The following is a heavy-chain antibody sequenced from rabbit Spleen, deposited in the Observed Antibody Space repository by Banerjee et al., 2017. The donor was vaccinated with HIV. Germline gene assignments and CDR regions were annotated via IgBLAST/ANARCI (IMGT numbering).Heavy chain of an antibody. CDR1: GVSFSSNNY. J-gene: IGHJ6*01. Sequence: QSLEESGGDLVKPGASLTLTCTASGVSFSSNNYMCWVRQAPGKGLEWIACMDTGSSGFTYFASWAKGRFTISKTSSTTVTLQMTSLTAADTATYFCARDSGSSFSSYGMDLWGPGHPGHRL. V-gene: IGHV1S40*01. CDR2: MDTGSSGFT. CDR3: ARDSGSSFSSYGMDL. D-gene: IGHD8-1*01.